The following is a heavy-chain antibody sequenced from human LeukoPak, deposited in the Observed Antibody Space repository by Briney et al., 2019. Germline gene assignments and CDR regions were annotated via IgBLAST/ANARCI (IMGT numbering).Heavy chain of an antibody. V-gene: IGHV4-34*01. J-gene: IGHJ4*02. CDR2: INHSGST. Sequence: SETLSLTCAVYGGSFSGYYWSWIRQPPGKGLEWIGEINHSGSTNYNPSLKSRVTISVDTSKNQFSLKLSSVTAADTAVYYCARWSRTATHYWGQGTLVTVSS. D-gene: IGHD1-14*01. CDR1: GGSFSGYY. CDR3: ARWSRTATHY.